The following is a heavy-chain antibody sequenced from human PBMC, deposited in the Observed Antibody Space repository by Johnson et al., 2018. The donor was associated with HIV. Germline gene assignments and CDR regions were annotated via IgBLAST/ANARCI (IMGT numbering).Heavy chain of an antibody. CDR2: IGTAGDT. J-gene: IGHJ3*02. V-gene: IGHV3-13*01. CDR3: ARGLRYFDWFDAFDI. D-gene: IGHD3-9*01. CDR1: GFTFSSYD. Sequence: VQLVESGGGLVQPGGSLRLSCAASGFTFSSYDMHWVRQATGKGLEWVSAIGTAGDTYYPGSVKGRFTISRENAKNSLYLQMNSLRAGDTAVYFFARGLRYFDWFDAFDIWGQGTMVTVSS.